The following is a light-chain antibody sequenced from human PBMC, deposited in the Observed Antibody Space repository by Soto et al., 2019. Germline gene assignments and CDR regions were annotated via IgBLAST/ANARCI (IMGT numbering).Light chain of an antibody. CDR3: QQYKNWPPLT. J-gene: IGKJ4*01. CDR1: QSVTYN. V-gene: IGKV3-15*01. Sequence: EIVMTQSPATLSVSPGETATLSCRASQSVTYNLAWYQQKPGQGPRLLIYGAFTRATGIPARFSGSVSWTEFTLTLSSLQSEGFAVYYCQQYKNWPPLTFGGGTKVEIK. CDR2: GAF.